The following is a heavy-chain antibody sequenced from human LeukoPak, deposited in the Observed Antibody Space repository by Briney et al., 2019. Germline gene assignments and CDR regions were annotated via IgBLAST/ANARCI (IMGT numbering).Heavy chain of an antibody. V-gene: IGHV3-23*01. J-gene: IGHJ4*02. D-gene: IGHD2-2*01. CDR3: AKDFVVVPAAITPRRGVT. CDR1: GFTFSSYA. CDR2: ISGSGGST. Sequence: PGGSLRLSCAASGFTFSSYAMSWVRQAPGKGLEWVSAISGSGGSTYYADSVKGRFTISRDNSKNTLYLQMNSLRAEDTAVYYCAKDFVVVPAAITPRRGVTWGQGTLVTVSS.